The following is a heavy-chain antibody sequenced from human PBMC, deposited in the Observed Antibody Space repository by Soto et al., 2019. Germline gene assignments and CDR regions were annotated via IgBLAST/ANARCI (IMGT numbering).Heavy chain of an antibody. Sequence: GGSLRLSCAASGFTFSSYGMHWVRQAPGKGLEWVAVISYDGSNKCYADSVKGRFTISRDNSKNTLYLQMNSLRAEDTAVYYCAKEIAARRLNVPFDYWGQGTLVTVSS. CDR3: AKEIAARRLNVPFDY. CDR1: GFTFSSYG. D-gene: IGHD6-6*01. CDR2: ISYDGSNK. J-gene: IGHJ4*02. V-gene: IGHV3-30*18.